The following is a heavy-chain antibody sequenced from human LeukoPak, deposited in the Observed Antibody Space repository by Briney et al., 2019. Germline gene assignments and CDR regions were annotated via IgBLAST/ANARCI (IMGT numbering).Heavy chain of an antibody. CDR1: GFTFSSYA. Sequence: GGSLRLSCAASGFTFSSYAMHWVRQAPGKGLEWVSSISSSSSYIYYADSVKGRFTISRDNAKNSLYLQMNSLRAEDTAVYYCAREVVVVRGAVWYYYGMDVWGQGTTVTVSS. D-gene: IGHD2-21*01. V-gene: IGHV3-21*01. CDR2: ISSSSSYI. CDR3: AREVVVVRGAVWYYYGMDV. J-gene: IGHJ6*02.